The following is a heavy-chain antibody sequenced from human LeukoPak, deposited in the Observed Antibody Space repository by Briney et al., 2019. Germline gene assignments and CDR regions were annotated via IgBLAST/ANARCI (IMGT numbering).Heavy chain of an antibody. CDR1: GGTFSIYA. Sequence: SVTVSFTASGGTFSIYAISWVRQAPGQGLEWMGGIIPIFGTANYAQKFQGRVTITADESTSTAYMELSSLRSEDTAVYYCARGNCSGGSCFGFDIWGQGTMVTVSS. CDR2: IIPIFGTA. CDR3: ARGNCSGGSCFGFDI. D-gene: IGHD2-15*01. V-gene: IGHV1-69*01. J-gene: IGHJ3*02.